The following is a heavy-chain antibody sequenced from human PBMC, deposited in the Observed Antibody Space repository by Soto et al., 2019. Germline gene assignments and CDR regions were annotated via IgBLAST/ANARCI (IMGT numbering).Heavy chain of an antibody. CDR2: ISSSSSYI. CDR3: ARRSAIVAPDDY. D-gene: IGHD3-22*01. V-gene: IGHV3-21*01. Sequence: LRLSCAASGFTFSSYSMNWVRQAPGKGLEWVSSISSSSSYIYYADSVKGRFTISRDNAKNSLYLQMNSLRAEDTAVYYCARRSAIVAPDDYWGQGTLVTVSS. CDR1: GFTFSSYS. J-gene: IGHJ4*02.